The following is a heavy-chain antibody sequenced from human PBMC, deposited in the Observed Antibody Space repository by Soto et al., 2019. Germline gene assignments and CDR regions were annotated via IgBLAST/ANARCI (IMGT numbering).Heavy chain of an antibody. Sequence: QVQLVESGGGVVQPGRSLRLSCAASGFTFSSYGMHWVRQAPGKGLEWVAVIWYDGSNKYYADSVKGRFTISRDNSKNTLYLQMNSLRAEDKAVYYCAREGGSSGLNYWGQGTLVTVSS. CDR1: GFTFSSYG. CDR2: IWYDGSNK. J-gene: IGHJ4*02. V-gene: IGHV3-33*01. D-gene: IGHD1-26*01. CDR3: AREGGSSGLNY.